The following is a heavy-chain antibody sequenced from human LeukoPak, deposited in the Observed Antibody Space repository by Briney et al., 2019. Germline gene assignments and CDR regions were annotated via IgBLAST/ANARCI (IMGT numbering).Heavy chain of an antibody. CDR3: ARVGAFRSHYDFWIGPRKVYWFDP. D-gene: IGHD3-3*01. V-gene: IGHV1-8*01. CDR2: MNPNSGNT. J-gene: IGHJ5*02. CDR1: GYTFTSYD. Sequence: ASVKVSCKASGYTFTSYDINWVRQATGQGLEWMGWMNPNSGNTGYAQKFQGRVTMTRNTSISTAYMELSSLRSEDTAVYYCARVGAFRSHYDFWIGPRKVYWFDPWGQGTLVTVSS.